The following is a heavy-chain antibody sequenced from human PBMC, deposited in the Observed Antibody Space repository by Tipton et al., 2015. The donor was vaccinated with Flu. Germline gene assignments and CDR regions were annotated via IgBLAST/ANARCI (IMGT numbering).Heavy chain of an antibody. CDR2: IYTSGST. D-gene: IGHD3-22*01. CDR3: ARAGWLLPFDY. V-gene: IGHV4-4*08. Sequence: TLSLTCTVSGGSISSYYWSWIRQPPGKGLEWIGRIYTSGSTNYNPSLKSRVTISVDTSKNQFSLKLSSVTAADTAVHYCARAGWLLPFDYWGQGTLVTVSS. J-gene: IGHJ4*02. CDR1: GGSISSYY.